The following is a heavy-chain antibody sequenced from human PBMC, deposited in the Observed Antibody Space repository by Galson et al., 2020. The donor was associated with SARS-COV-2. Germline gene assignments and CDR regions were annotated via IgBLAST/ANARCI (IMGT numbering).Heavy chain of an antibody. V-gene: IGHV4-4*02. D-gene: IGHD1-1*01. CDR1: GASISSSDW. CDR2: MSHGGTT. Sequence: ASETLSLTCGVSGASISSSDWWSWVRQPPGEGLEWIAEMSHGGTTKYNPSLRSRVTISLDKSKNQVSLRLTSVTAADTAVYYCARNAPAGFYCDYWGQGILVTVSS. J-gene: IGHJ4*02. CDR3: ARNAPAGFYCDY.